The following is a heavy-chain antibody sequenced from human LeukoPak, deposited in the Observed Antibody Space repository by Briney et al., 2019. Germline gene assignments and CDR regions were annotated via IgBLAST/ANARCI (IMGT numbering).Heavy chain of an antibody. CDR1: GFTFSSYW. J-gene: IGHJ4*02. V-gene: IGHV3-74*01. Sequence: PGGTLRLSCAASGFTFSSYWMHWVRQAPGKGLVWVSRINSDGSSTSYADSVKGRFTISRDNAKNTLYLQMNSLRAEDTAVYYCARAGGYSSTQGDYWGQGTLVTVSS. CDR2: INSDGSST. CDR3: ARAGGYSSTQGDY. D-gene: IGHD6-13*01.